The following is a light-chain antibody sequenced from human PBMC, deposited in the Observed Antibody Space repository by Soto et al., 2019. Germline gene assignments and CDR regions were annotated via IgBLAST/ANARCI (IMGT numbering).Light chain of an antibody. CDR2: INSDGSY. Sequence: QLVLTQSPSASASLGASVKVTCTLSRGHSSYAIAWHQQQPEKGPRYLMKINSDGSYRKGDGIPDRFSGSSSGAERYLTISSLQSEDEADYYCQTWDTGIVVFGGGTKLTVL. CDR1: RGHSSYA. V-gene: IGLV4-69*01. J-gene: IGLJ2*01. CDR3: QTWDTGIVV.